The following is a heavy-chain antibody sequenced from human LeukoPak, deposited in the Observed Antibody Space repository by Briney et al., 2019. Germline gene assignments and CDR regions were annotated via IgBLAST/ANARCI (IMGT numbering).Heavy chain of an antibody. CDR3: ATWATVTTYWYFDL. Sequence: SVKVSCKVSGYTLTELSMHWVRQAPGKGLEWRGGYDPEDGETIYAQKFQGRVTITEDRSTDTAYMELSSLRSEDRAVYYCATWATVTTYWYFDLWGRGTLVTVS. D-gene: IGHD4-17*01. CDR1: GYTLTELS. V-gene: IGHV1-24*01. J-gene: IGHJ2*01. CDR2: YDPEDGET.